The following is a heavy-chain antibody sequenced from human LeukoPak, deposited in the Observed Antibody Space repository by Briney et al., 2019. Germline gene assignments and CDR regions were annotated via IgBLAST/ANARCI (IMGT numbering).Heavy chain of an antibody. CDR1: GFIFSSYA. CDR3: TKGSSGWYVRWFDP. Sequence: GSLRLSCAASGFIFSSYAMSWVRQAPGKGLEWVSAISDSGTTTYYADSVKGRFTISRDNSKNTLDLQMNSLTAEDTAIYYCTKGSSGWYVRWFDPWGQGTLVTVSS. J-gene: IGHJ5*02. V-gene: IGHV3-23*01. CDR2: ISDSGTTT. D-gene: IGHD6-19*01.